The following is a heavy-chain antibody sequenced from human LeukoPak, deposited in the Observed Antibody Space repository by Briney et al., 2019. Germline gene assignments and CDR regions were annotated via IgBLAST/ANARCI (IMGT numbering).Heavy chain of an antibody. CDR3: ARKSAYAVGDF. Sequence: AGGSLRLSCAASGFTVRSSYMSWFRQAPGKGLEWASVIYNDGRTYYADSVKGRFIISKDISKNTLYLQMNNLRADDTAVYYCARKSAYAVGDFWGRGTLVTVSS. D-gene: IGHD3-3*01. CDR1: GFTVRSSY. J-gene: IGHJ4*02. CDR2: IYNDGRT. V-gene: IGHV3-53*01.